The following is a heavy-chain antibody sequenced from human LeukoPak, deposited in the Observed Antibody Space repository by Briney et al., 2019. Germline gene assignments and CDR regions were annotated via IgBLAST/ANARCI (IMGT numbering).Heavy chain of an antibody. CDR1: GGSISSGGYY. V-gene: IGHV4-31*03. Sequence: SETLSLTCTVSGGSISSGGYYWSWIRQHPGKGLEWIGYIYYSGSTYYNPSLKSRVTISVDTPKNHFSLRLSSVTAADTAVYYCARGPQGDSSSWYRVRFDPWGQGTLVTVSS. D-gene: IGHD6-13*01. CDR3: ARGPQGDSSSWYRVRFDP. CDR2: IYYSGST. J-gene: IGHJ5*02.